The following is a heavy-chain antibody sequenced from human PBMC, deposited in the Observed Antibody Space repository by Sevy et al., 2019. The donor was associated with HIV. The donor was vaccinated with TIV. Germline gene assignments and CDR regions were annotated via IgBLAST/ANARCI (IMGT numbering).Heavy chain of an antibody. J-gene: IGHJ5*02. Sequence: SETLSLTCSVSGGSGGSISDYYWSWIRQPPGKGLEWIGYINYSRSTKFNPSLKSRVTISVDTSKNQFFLKLTSVTAADTAVYYCARGGTSLFAPWGQGTLVTVSS. CDR3: ARGGTSLFAP. CDR2: INYSRST. D-gene: IGHD2-15*01. CDR1: GGSGGSISDYY. V-gene: IGHV4-59*01.